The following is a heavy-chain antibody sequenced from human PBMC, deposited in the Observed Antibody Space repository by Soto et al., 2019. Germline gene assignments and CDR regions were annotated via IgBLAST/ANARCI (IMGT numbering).Heavy chain of an antibody. CDR2: IVPNVGTV. V-gene: IGHV1-69*06. D-gene: IGHD3-3*01. J-gene: IGHJ4*02. CDR3: ARRDTSGFLRYFDN. CDR1: GGTLSSFINYP. Sequence: QMQLVQSGAEVKKPGSSVKVSCKASGGTLSSFINYPINWVRQAPGQGLEWMGGIVPNVGTVNYAQQFQGRVTITADKSTGTAYMELSSLRSEDTALYYCARRDTSGFLRYFDNWGQGTLVTVSS.